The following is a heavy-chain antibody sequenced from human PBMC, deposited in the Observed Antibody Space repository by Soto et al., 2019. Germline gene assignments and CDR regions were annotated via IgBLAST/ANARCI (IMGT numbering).Heavy chain of an antibody. J-gene: IGHJ4*02. CDR3: VHRSKIAASPYFDH. CDR1: GFSLSTRAVG. V-gene: IGHV2-5*02. CDR2: SYWDDAR. Sequence: QITLKESGPTLIKPTQTLTLTCSFSGFSLSTRAVGVGWLRQPPGKALERLALSYWDDARRYNPALKNRIVLTKDTAKNQVVLTLTNVDPVDTGTYYCVHRSKIAASPYFDHWGQGTLVTVSS. D-gene: IGHD6-13*01.